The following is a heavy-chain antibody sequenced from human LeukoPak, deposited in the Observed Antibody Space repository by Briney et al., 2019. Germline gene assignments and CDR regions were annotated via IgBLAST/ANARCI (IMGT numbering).Heavy chain of an antibody. CDR1: GFTFSSYS. Sequence: PGGSLRLSCAASGFTFSSYSMNWVRQAPGKGLEWVSSISSSSSYTYYADSVKGRFTISRDNSKNTLYLQMNSLRAEDTAVYYCAKADIVVVVAAINWFDPWGQGTLVTVSS. V-gene: IGHV3-21*04. J-gene: IGHJ5*02. D-gene: IGHD2-15*01. CDR3: AKADIVVVVAAINWFDP. CDR2: ISSSSSYT.